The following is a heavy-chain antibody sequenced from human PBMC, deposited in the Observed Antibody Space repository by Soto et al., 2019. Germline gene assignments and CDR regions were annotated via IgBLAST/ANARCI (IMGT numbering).Heavy chain of an antibody. CDR3: AKDIPVVPAATNWFDP. J-gene: IGHJ5*02. Sequence: GGSLRLSCAASGFTFSSYGMHWVRQAPGKGLEWVAVISYDGSNKYYADSVKGRFTISRDNSKNTLYLQMNSLRAEDTAVYYCAKDIPVVPAATNWFDPWGQGTLVTVSS. CDR2: ISYDGSNK. V-gene: IGHV3-30*18. D-gene: IGHD2-2*01. CDR1: GFTFSSYG.